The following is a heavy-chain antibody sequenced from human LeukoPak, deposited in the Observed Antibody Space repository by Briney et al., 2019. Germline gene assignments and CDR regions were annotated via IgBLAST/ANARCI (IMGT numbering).Heavy chain of an antibody. Sequence: KLGESLKISRRGSGYSFTTYWIGWVRQMPGKGLELMWIIYPGDSDTRYTPSFQGQVTMSADKSINTAYLQWSSLKASDTAMYYCARRQGCSSTSCPPDYWGQGTLVTVSP. CDR3: ARRQGCSSTSCPPDY. J-gene: IGHJ4*02. D-gene: IGHD2-2*01. CDR1: GYSFTTYW. V-gene: IGHV5-51*01. CDR2: IYPGDSDT.